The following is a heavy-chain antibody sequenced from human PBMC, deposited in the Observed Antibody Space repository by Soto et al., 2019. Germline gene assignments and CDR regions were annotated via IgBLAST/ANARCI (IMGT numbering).Heavy chain of an antibody. Sequence: GGSLRLSCAASGFPFSSYEMSWVRQAPGKGLEYISYISSSGSSISCADSVKGRFTISRDNAKNSLYLQMNNLRAEDTAVYYCARGVYDSSGYYYPWGQGTLVTVSS. CDR2: ISSSGSSI. CDR3: ARGVYDSSGYYYP. CDR1: GFPFSSYE. D-gene: IGHD3-22*01. V-gene: IGHV3-48*03. J-gene: IGHJ5*02.